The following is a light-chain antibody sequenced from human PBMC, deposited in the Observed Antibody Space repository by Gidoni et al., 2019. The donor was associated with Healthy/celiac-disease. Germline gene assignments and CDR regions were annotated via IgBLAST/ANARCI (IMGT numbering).Light chain of an antibody. J-gene: IGLJ3*02. V-gene: IGLV1-36*01. Sequence: VLTQPPSVSEAPRQRVTISCAGSSSNIGNSDVNWYQQVPGQAPKLLIYYDGLLPSGFSDRFSGSKSGTSASLAISGLQSEDEADYYCAAWDDSLNGWVFGGGTKLTVL. CDR3: AAWDDSLNGWV. CDR1: SSNIGNSD. CDR2: YDG.